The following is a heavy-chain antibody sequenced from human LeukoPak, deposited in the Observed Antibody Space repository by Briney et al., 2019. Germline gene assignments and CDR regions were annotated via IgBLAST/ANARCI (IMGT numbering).Heavy chain of an antibody. CDR2: IHYSGTI. D-gene: IGHD2-2*01. CDR1: GASISAYY. CDR3: ARGRDVVVPAAIGPYYYYMDV. J-gene: IGHJ6*03. V-gene: IGHV4-59*12. Sequence: PSETLSLTCSVSGASISAYYWSWIRQPPGKGLEWIGYIHYSGTINYNPSLMSRVTISVDTSKNQFSLKLSSVTAADTAVYYCARGRDVVVPAAIGPYYYYMDVWGKGTTVTVSS.